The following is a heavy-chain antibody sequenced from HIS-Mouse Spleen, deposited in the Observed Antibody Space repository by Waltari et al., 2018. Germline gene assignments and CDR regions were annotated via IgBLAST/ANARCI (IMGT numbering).Heavy chain of an antibody. CDR2: ISGSGDST. CDR1: GFTFSSYA. CDR3: AQNYYGSGSYYY. J-gene: IGHJ4*02. D-gene: IGHD3-10*01. Sequence: EVQLLESGGGLVQPGGSLRLSCAASGFTFSSYAMSWVRQAPGKVLEWVSAISGSGDSTYYADSVKGRFTISRDNSKNTLYLQMNSLRAEDTAVYYCAQNYYGSGSYYYWGQGALVTVSS. V-gene: IGHV3-23*01.